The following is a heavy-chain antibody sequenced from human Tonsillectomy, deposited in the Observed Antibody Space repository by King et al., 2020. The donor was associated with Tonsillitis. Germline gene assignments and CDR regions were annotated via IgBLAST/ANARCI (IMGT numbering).Heavy chain of an antibody. CDR3: VITQANWDSYFDY. V-gene: IGHV4-30-4*01. J-gene: IGHJ4*02. Sequence: QLQESGPGLVKPSQTLSLTCTVSGGSISSGDYYWSWIRQPPGKGLEWIEYIYYSGSTYYNPSLKSRVTISVDTSKNQFSLKLSSVTAADTAVYYCVITQANWDSYFDYWGQGTLVTVSS. D-gene: IGHD7-27*01. CDR1: GGSISSGDYY. CDR2: IYYSGST.